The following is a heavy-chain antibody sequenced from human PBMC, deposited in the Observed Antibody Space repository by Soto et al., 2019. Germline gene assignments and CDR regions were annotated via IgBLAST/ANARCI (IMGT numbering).Heavy chain of an antibody. J-gene: IGHJ4*02. D-gene: IGHD1-26*01. CDR3: ARFPQTAIVGAAYFDY. Sequence: QVQLVQSGAEVKKPGSSVKVSCKASGGTFSSYIISWVRQAPGQGREWMGRVIPILGIANYAQKFQGRVTITADKSTSTAYMELSSLRSEDTAVYYCARFPQTAIVGAAYFDYWGQGTLVTVSS. CDR2: VIPILGIA. CDR1: GGTFSSYI. V-gene: IGHV1-69*02.